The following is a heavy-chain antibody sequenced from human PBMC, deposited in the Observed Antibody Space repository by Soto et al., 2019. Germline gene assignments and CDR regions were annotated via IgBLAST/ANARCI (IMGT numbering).Heavy chain of an antibody. D-gene: IGHD3-16*01. CDR3: ARQGSNGAYVYFPMDV. CDR2: IYPGDSDT. V-gene: IGHV5-51*01. J-gene: IGHJ6*02. Sequence: EASRKDSGRVSAYGFNSFWMGWGRQMPGKGLEWIGMIYPGDSDTIYSPSFEGQVTMSVDKSISTAYLQWSSLKASDSATYYCARQGSNGAYVYFPMDVWGQGTKVT. CDR1: AYGFNSFW.